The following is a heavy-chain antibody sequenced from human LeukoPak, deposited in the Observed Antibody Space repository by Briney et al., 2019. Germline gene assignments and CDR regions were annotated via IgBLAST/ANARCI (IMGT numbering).Heavy chain of an antibody. V-gene: IGHV3-48*02. D-gene: IGHD5-12*01. Sequence: GGSLRLSCAASGFTFSGHCMNWVRQAPGKGLEWVSYISTGSGTIYYTDSVKGRFTISRDNAKNSLYLQMNSLRDEDTAVYYCARDRGGYEFFDYWGQGTLVTVSS. CDR2: ISTGSGTI. J-gene: IGHJ4*02. CDR1: GFTFSGHC. CDR3: ARDRGGYEFFDY.